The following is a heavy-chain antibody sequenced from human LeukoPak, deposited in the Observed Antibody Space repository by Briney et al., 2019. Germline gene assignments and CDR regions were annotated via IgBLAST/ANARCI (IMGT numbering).Heavy chain of an antibody. D-gene: IGHD1-26*01. CDR2: ISAYNGNT. CDR3: ARAGREVLGYFYYMDV. CDR1: GYTFTSYG. J-gene: IGHJ6*03. Sequence: GASVKVSCKASGYTFTSYGISWVRQAPGQRLEWMGWISAYNGNTNYAQKFKGRVTMTTDTSTGTVYMELRSLRSDDTALYYCARAGREVLGYFYYMDVWGKGTTVTVSS. V-gene: IGHV1-18*01.